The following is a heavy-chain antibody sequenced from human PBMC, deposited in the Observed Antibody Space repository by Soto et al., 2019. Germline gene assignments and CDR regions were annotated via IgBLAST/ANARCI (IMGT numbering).Heavy chain of an antibody. J-gene: IGHJ4*02. D-gene: IGHD4-17*01. CDR3: ARALVYGTNDY. Sequence: SETLSLTCTVSDDSISSYYWSWIRQPPGKGLEWIGYIYYSGSTNYNPSLKSRVTMSVDTSKNQFSVKLNSVTAADTVVYYCARALVYGTNDYWGQGILVTVSS. CDR1: DDSISSYY. CDR2: IYYSGST. V-gene: IGHV4-59*01.